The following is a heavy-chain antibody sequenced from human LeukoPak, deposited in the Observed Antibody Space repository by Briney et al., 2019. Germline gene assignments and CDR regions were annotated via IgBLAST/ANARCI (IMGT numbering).Heavy chain of an antibody. CDR3: VKGYSYGRFDY. V-gene: IGHV4-4*07. J-gene: IGHJ4*02. D-gene: IGHD5-18*01. CDR2: LYTSGTT. CDR1: GGSISSYY. Sequence: SETLSLTCTVSGGSISSYYWNWIRQPAGKGLEWIGRLYTSGTTNYNPSLKSRVTMSVDTSKNQLSLNLSSVTAADTAVYYCVKGYSYGRFDYWGQGTLVTVSS.